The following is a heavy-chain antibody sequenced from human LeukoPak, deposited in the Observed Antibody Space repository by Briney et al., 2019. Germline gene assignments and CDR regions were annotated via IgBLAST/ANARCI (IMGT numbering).Heavy chain of an antibody. D-gene: IGHD5-12*01. V-gene: IGHV4-59*08. CDR2: IYYTGST. Sequence: SETLSLTCSVSGGSISSYYWDWIRQPPGKGLEWIGYIYYTGSTNHNSSLKSRVTISVDTSKNQFSLKLSSVTAADTAVYYCARVDGRGSFDYWGQGTLVTVSS. J-gene: IGHJ4*02. CDR3: ARVDGRGSFDY. CDR1: GGSISSYY.